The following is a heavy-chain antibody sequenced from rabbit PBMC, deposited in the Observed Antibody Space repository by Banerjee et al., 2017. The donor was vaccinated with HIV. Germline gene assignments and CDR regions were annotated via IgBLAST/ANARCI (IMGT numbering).Heavy chain of an antibody. J-gene: IGHJ4*01. CDR3: ARKYAGGYGNVDL. CDR2: IYTGSSASI. V-gene: IGHV1S40*01. CDR1: GFSFSSNYV. Sequence: QSLEESGEDLVKPGASLTLTCKASGFSFSSNYVMCWVRQAPGKGLEWIGCIYTGSSASISYASWAKGRFTISKTSSTTVTLQMTSLTAADTATYFCARKYAGGYGNVDLWGPGTLVTVS. D-gene: IGHD6-1*01.